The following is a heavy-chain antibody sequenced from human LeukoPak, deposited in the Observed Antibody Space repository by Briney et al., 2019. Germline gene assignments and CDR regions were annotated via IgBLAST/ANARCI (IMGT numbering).Heavy chain of an antibody. CDR3: ARYVVRARRYAFDI. CDR2: INPNSGGT. V-gene: IGHV1-2*02. CDR1: GYTFTGSY. D-gene: IGHD2-21*01. Sequence: GASVKVSCKASGYTFTGSYMHWVRQAPGQGLEWMGWINPNSGGTNYAQKFQGRVTMTRDTSISTAYMELSRLRSDDTAVYYCARYVVRARRYAFDIWGQGTMVTVSS. J-gene: IGHJ3*02.